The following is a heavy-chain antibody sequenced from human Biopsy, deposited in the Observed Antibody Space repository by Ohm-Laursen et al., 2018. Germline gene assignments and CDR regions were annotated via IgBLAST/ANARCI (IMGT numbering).Heavy chain of an antibody. CDR1: GASFSGDY. CDR2: ISEGGST. CDR3: ARLYRLDDYWNDDPPDAFDV. D-gene: IGHD3-3*01. V-gene: IGHV4-59*01. J-gene: IGHJ3*01. Sequence: SETLSLTCAVSGASFSGDYWSWIRQSPGRELEWIGSISEGGSTYYNPSLRGRVTISVGASKNQFSLKLSSVTAADTAVFFCARLYRLDDYWNDDPPDAFDVWAQGTMVTVSS.